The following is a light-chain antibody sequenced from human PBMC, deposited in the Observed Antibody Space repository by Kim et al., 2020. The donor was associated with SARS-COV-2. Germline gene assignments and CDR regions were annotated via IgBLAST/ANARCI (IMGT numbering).Light chain of an antibody. V-gene: IGKV3-20*01. CDR1: QSVSSSY. CDR2: GAS. Sequence: EIVLTQSPGTLSLSPGERATLSCRASQSVSSSYLAWYQQKPGQAPRLLIYGASSRATGIPDRFSGSGSGTDFTLTISRLEPEDFGVYYCQQYDSSPITFGQGTRLEI. J-gene: IGKJ5*01. CDR3: QQYDSSPIT.